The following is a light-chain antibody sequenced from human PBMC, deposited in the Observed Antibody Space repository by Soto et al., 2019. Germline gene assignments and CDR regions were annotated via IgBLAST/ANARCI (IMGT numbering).Light chain of an antibody. CDR1: ISDVGGYNY. CDR3: CSYAGRHTYV. J-gene: IGLJ1*01. Sequence: QSVLTQPRSRSGSPGQSVAISCTGTISDVGGYNYVSWYQQHPGKAPKVMIFDVNKRPSGVPDRFSGSKSGNTASLTISGLQAEDEADYYCCSYAGRHTYVFGTGTKVTVL. V-gene: IGLV2-11*01. CDR2: DVN.